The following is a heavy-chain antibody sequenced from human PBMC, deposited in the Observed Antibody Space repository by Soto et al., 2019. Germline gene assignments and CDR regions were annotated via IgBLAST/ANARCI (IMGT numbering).Heavy chain of an antibody. J-gene: IGHJ6*02. V-gene: IGHV1-69*13. CDR1: GGTFSSYA. Sequence: ASVKVSCKASGGTFSSYAISWVRQAPGQGLEWMGGIIPIFGTANYAQKFQGRVTITADESTSTAYMELSSLRSEDTAVYYCARGAGSRTSPGMDVWGQGTTVTVSS. CDR3: ARGAGSRTSPGMDV. D-gene: IGHD1-26*01. CDR2: IIPIFGTA.